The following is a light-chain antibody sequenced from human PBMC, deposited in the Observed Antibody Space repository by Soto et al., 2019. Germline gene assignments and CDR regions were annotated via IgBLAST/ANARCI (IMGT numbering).Light chain of an antibody. V-gene: IGLV2-11*01. J-gene: IGLJ3*02. CDR1: ISDVAGYNY. Sequence: QSVLTQPRSVSGSPGQSVTISCTGTISDVAGYNYVSWYQHHPGKAPKLLISDVTKRPSWVPDRFSGSKSGSTASLTISELQAEDEADYYCCSHAGSYTWVFGGGTKLTVL. CDR2: DVT. CDR3: CSHAGSYTWV.